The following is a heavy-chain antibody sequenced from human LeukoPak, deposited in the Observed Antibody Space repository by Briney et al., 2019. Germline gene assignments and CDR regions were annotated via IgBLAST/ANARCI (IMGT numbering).Heavy chain of an antibody. CDR3: ARLVTGYYMDV. D-gene: IGHD2-21*02. CDR2: IYYSGST. Sequence: SETLSLTCTVSGGSISSSSYYWGWIRQPPGKGLEWIGSIYYSGSTYYNPSLKSRVTISVDTSKNQFSLKLSSVTAADTAVYYCARLVTGYYMDVWGKGTTVTVSS. CDR1: GGSISSSSYY. V-gene: IGHV4-39*07. J-gene: IGHJ6*03.